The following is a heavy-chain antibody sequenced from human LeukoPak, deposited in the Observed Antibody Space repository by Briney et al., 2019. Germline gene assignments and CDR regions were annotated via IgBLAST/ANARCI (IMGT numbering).Heavy chain of an antibody. V-gene: IGHV3-74*01. CDR2: INTDGSST. CDR3: AREYGSGTYYGHYFDY. CDR1: GVTFSSYW. D-gene: IGHD3-10*01. Sequence: GSLRLSCAASGVTFSSYWMHWVRQAPGKGLVWVSRINTDGSSTNYADSVKGRFTISRDNAKNTLYLQMNSLRAEDTAVYYCAREYGSGTYYGHYFDYWGQGTLVTVSS. J-gene: IGHJ4*02.